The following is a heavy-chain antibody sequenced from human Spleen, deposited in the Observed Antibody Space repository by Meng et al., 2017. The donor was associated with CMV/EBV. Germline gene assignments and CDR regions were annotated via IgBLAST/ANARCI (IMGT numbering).Heavy chain of an antibody. CDR1: PFRGDY. D-gene: IGHD2-2*01. CDR3: ARRYCSSTSCYSDWYFDL. J-gene: IGHJ2*01. Sequence: PFRGDYWSWLRQPPGKGLEWIGQIYHSGYTNHNPSLRSRVTISVDTSKNQLSLKLSSVTAADTAVYYCARRYCSSTSCYSDWYFDLWGPGSLVTVSS. V-gene: IGHV4-34*01. CDR2: IYHSGYT.